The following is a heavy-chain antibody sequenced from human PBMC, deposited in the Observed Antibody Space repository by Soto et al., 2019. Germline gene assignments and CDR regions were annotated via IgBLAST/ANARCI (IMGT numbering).Heavy chain of an antibody. CDR2: ITSSGSTT. CDR1: GFTFSDYY. D-gene: IGHD5-18*01. Sequence: GGSLRLSCAASGFTFSDYYMSWIRQAPGKGLEWVSSITSSGSTTYYTDSVKGRFTISRDNAKNSLYPQMNSLRAEDTAVYYCARERYSYGPYYFDYWGQGTLVTVSS. V-gene: IGHV3-11*01. CDR3: ARERYSYGPYYFDY. J-gene: IGHJ4*02.